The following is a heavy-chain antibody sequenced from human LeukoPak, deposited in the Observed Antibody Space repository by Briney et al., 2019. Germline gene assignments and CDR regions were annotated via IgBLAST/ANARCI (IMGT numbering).Heavy chain of an antibody. CDR3: ASANYGGNSAVDY. CDR2: IKQDGSEK. CDR1: GFTFSSYW. J-gene: IGHJ4*02. D-gene: IGHD4-23*01. Sequence: GGSLRLSCAASGFTFSSYWMSWVRQAPGKGLEWVANIKQDGSEKYYVDSVKGRFTISRDNAKNSLYLQMNSLRAEDTAVYYCASANYGGNSAVDYWGQGTLVTVSS. V-gene: IGHV3-7*01.